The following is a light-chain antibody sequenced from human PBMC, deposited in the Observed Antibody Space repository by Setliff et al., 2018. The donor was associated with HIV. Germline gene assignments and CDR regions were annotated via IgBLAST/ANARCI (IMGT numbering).Light chain of an antibody. CDR1: SSNIGDNY. CDR2: DDN. Sequence: QSVLTQPPSVSAAPGQKVTISCSGSSSNIGDNYVSWYQQLPETAPKVLIHDDNKRSSGIPDRFSGSKSGTSATLGITGLQTGDEADYYCGTWDSSLSVWVFGGGTK. CDR3: GTWDSSLSVWV. J-gene: IGLJ3*02. V-gene: IGLV1-51*01.